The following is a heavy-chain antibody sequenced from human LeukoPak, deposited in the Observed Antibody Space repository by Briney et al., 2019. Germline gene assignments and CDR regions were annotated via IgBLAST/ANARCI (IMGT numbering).Heavy chain of an antibody. V-gene: IGHV4-59*08. D-gene: IGHD2-2*01. J-gene: IGHJ5*02. CDR3: ARHIVVVPAAMGWFDH. Sequence: PSETLSLTCTVSGGSISSYYWSWIRQPPGEGPERIGDIYYSGSTNYNPSLKSRVTISVDTSKNQFSLKLSSVTAADTAVYYCARHIVVVPAAMGWFDHWGQGTLVTVSS. CDR1: GGSISSYY. CDR2: IYYSGST.